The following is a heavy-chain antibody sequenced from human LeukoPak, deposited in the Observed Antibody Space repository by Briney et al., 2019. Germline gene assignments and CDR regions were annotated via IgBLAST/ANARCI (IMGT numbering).Heavy chain of an antibody. D-gene: IGHD2-2*01. CDR3: AREYHASFGSPDY. CDR1: GYTFTGYY. V-gene: IGHV1-2*02. CDR2: INPNSGGT. Sequence: EASVKVSCKASGYTFTGYYMHWVRQAPGQGLEWMGWINPNSGGTNYAQKFQGRVTMTRDTSISTAYMELSRLRSDDTAVYYCAREYHASFGSPDYWGQGTLVTVSS. J-gene: IGHJ4*02.